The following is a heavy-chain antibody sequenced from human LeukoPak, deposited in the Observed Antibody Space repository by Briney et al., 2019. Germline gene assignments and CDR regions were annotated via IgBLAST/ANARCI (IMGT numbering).Heavy chain of an antibody. D-gene: IGHD3-16*01. J-gene: IGHJ4*02. CDR1: GYTFTGYF. CDR3: ARGGGGLAY. V-gene: IGHV1-2*02. CDR2: IIPNSGGT. Sequence: GASVKVSCKASGYTFTGYFIHWVRQAPGQGLEWMGWIIPNSGGTNFAQKFQDRVTMTRDTSISTAYMELNTLTSDDTAVYYCARGGGGLAYWGQGTLVTVSS.